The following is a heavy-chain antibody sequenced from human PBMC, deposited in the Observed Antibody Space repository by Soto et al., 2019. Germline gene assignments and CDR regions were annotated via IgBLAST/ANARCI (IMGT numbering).Heavy chain of an antibody. Sequence: PXGSLKLSCSASGFTFSSYGMHWVRQAPGKGLEWVAVILYDGSNKYYADSVKGRFTISRDNSKNTLYLQMNSLRAEDTAVYYCARDGEGSTWYYYDSSGYYYLGYWGQGTLVTVSS. CDR2: ILYDGSNK. V-gene: IGHV3-33*01. CDR1: GFTFSSYG. J-gene: IGHJ4*02. CDR3: ARDGEGSTWYYYDSSGYYYLGY. D-gene: IGHD3-22*01.